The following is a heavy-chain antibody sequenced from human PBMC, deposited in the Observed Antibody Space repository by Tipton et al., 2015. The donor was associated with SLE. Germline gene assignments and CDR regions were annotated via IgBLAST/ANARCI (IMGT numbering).Heavy chain of an antibody. CDR1: GDSIRIYY. CDR2: LFPGGNT. CDR3: ATSAYSSSSDAFDF. J-gene: IGHJ3*01. D-gene: IGHD6-6*01. V-gene: IGHV4-4*07. Sequence: TLSLTCTVSGDSIRIYYWSWIRQPAGKGLEWIGRLFPGGNTNYNPSLQSRVTMSVDTSKKQFSLTLSSVTAVDTAVYFCATSAYSSSSDAFDFWGPGTMVSVSS.